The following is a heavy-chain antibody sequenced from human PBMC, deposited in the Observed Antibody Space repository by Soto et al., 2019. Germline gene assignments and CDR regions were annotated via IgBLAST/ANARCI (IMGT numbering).Heavy chain of an antibody. J-gene: IGHJ5*02. CDR2: IYYSGST. Sequence: SETLSLTCTVSGGSISSGDYYWSWIRQPPGKGLEWIGYIYYSGSTYYNPSLKSRVTISVDTSKTQFSLKLSSVTAADTAVYYCARDDYDILTGSWGQGTLVTVSS. CDR1: GGSISSGDYY. D-gene: IGHD3-9*01. V-gene: IGHV4-30-4*01. CDR3: ARDDYDILTGS.